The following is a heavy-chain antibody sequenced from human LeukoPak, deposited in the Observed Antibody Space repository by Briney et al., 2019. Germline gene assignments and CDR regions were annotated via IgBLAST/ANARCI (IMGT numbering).Heavy chain of an antibody. J-gene: IGHJ4*02. Sequence: SETLSLTCTVSGGSIGSYYWSWIRQPPGKGLEWIGYIYYSGSTNYNPSLKSRVTISVDTSKNQFSLKLSSVTAADTAVYYCARGSGSYSPYFDYWGQGTLVTVSS. CDR3: ARGSGSYSPYFDY. D-gene: IGHD1-26*01. CDR2: IYYSGST. V-gene: IGHV4-59*01. CDR1: GGSIGSYY.